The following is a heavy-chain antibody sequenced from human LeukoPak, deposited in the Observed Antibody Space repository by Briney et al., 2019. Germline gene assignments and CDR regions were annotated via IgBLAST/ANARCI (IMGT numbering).Heavy chain of an antibody. CDR2: IYSGGST. CDR1: GFTVSSNY. D-gene: IGHD2-2*01. J-gene: IGHJ4*02. V-gene: IGHV3-53*01. CDR3: ARSPGYCSSTSCYEIDY. Sequence: PGGSLRLSCAASGFTVSSNYMSWVRQAPGKGLEWVSVIYSGGSTYYADSVKGRLTISRDNSKNTLYLQMNSLRAEDTAVYYCARSPGYCSSTSCYEIDYWGQGTLVTVSS.